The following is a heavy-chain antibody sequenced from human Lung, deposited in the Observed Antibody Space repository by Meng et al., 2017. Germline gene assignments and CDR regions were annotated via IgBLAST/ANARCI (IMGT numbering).Heavy chain of an antibody. CDR2: ISSSSA. CDR3: ARGRVVVAATPSDY. Sequence: EVQLVESGGGLVKPGGSLRLSCAASGFTFSSYSMNWVRQAPGKGLEWVSSISSSSAYADSVKGRFTISRDNAKNSLYLQMNSLRAEDMAVYYCARGRVVVAATPSDYWGQGTLVTVSS. CDR1: GFTFSSYS. V-gene: IGHV3-21*01. D-gene: IGHD2-15*01. J-gene: IGHJ4*02.